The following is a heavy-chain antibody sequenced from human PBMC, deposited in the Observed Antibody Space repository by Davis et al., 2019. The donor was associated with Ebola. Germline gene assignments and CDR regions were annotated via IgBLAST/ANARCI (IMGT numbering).Heavy chain of an antibody. CDR2: INYSGST. Sequence: MPGGSLRLSCAVYGGSFSGYYWTWIRQPPGKGLEWIGEINYSGSTNYNPSLKSRVTISVDTSKNQFSLKLSSVTAADTAVYYCARGGGFGDYGMDVWGQGTTVTVSS. D-gene: IGHD3-10*01. CDR1: GGSFSGYY. J-gene: IGHJ6*02. CDR3: ARGGGFGDYGMDV. V-gene: IGHV4-34*01.